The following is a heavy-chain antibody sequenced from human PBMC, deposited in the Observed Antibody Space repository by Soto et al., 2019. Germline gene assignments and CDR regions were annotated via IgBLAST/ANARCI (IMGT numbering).Heavy chain of an antibody. V-gene: IGHV1-69*02. D-gene: IGHD6-6*01. CDR2: IIPILGIA. Sequence: QVQLVQSGAEVKKPGSSVKVSCKSSGGTFSSYTISWVRQAPGQGLEWMGRIIPILGIANYAQKFQGRVTITADKSTSTAYMELSSLRSEDTAVYYCARSIAAGHHYFDDWGQGTLVTVSS. CDR3: ARSIAAGHHYFDD. CDR1: GGTFSSYT. J-gene: IGHJ4*02.